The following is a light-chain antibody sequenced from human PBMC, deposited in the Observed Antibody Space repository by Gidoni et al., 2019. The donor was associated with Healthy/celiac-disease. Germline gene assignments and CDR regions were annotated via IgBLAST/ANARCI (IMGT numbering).Light chain of an antibody. CDR2: AAY. CDR3: QKYNSAPFT. Sequence: DIQMTQSPSSLSASVGDIVTITCRASQGISNYLAWYQQKPVKVPKLLIYAAYTLQSGVPSRVSGSGSGTDLTLTISSMKPEDVATYYCQKYNSAPFTFGGGTKVEIK. V-gene: IGKV1-27*01. CDR1: QGISNY. J-gene: IGKJ4*01.